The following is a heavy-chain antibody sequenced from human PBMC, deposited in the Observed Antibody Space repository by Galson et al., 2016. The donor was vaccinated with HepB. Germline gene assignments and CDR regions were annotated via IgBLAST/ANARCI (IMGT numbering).Heavy chain of an antibody. Sequence: QSGAEVKKPGESLKISCKGSGYSFTTYWIAWVRQMPGKGLEWMGIIYPGDSDTKYSPSFQGQVTISADKSIDTAYLQWNSLKASDTAIYYCARHQPMDVWGKGTTVTVSS. CDR3: ARHQPMDV. J-gene: IGHJ6*04. V-gene: IGHV5-51*01. CDR1: GYSFTTYW. CDR2: IYPGDSDT.